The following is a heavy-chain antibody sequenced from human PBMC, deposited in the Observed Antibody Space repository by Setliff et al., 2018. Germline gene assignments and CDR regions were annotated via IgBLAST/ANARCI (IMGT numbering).Heavy chain of an antibody. CDR1: GGSISTNTYF. D-gene: IGHD3-10*01. Sequence: SETLSLTCTVPGGSISTNTYFWGWIRQSLGKGLEWIGNTYYSGDAYYNPSLKSRVTISVDTSRNQFSLKLSSVTAADTAVYYCARHVGSRSRGYNYYYYYMDVWGKGTTVTVSS. CDR3: ARHVGSRSRGYNYYYYYMDV. V-gene: IGHV4-39*01. J-gene: IGHJ6*03. CDR2: TYYSGDA.